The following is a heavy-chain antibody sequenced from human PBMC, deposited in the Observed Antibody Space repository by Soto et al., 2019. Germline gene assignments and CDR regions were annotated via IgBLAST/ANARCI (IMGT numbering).Heavy chain of an antibody. D-gene: IGHD2-15*01. CDR2: IIPIFGTA. V-gene: IGHV1-69*06. Sequence: SVKVSCKASVGTFSSYAISWVRQAPGQGLEWMGGIIPIFGTANYAQKFQGRLTVTADKSTSTVYMELTNLSSEDTAVYYCARRHSGGFFRFFDSWGQGTLVTVSS. J-gene: IGHJ4*02. CDR3: ARRHSGGFFRFFDS. CDR1: VGTFSSYA.